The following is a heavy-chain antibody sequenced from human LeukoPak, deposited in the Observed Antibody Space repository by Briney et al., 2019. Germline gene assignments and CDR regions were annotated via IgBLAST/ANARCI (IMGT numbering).Heavy chain of an antibody. Sequence: VRSLRLSCAASGFTFSSYAMSWARQAPGKGLEWVSGISGSGGSTYYADSVKGRFTISRDNSKNTLYLQMNSLRAEDTAVYYCAKGPQSTYYYYMDVWGKGTTVTVSS. CDR2: ISGSGGST. V-gene: IGHV3-23*01. CDR3: AKGPQSTYYYYMDV. J-gene: IGHJ6*03. CDR1: GFTFSSYA.